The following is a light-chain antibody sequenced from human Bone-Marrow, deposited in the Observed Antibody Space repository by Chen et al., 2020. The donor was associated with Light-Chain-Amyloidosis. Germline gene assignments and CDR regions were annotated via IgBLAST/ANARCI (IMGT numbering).Light chain of an antibody. Sequence: EVVLTQSPGTLSLSPGDRATLSCRASQAVSGFLAWYQQIPGQAPRLLIYDASRRATGIPDRFRGSGYGTDFILSVTRLEPEDFAVYYCQQYDTSPFTFDQGTRLEI. CDR1: QAVSGF. V-gene: IGKV3-20*01. J-gene: IGKJ2*01. CDR3: QQYDTSPFT. CDR2: DAS.